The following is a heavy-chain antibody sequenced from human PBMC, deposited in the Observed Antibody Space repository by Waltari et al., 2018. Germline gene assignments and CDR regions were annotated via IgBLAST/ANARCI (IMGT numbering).Heavy chain of an antibody. J-gene: IGHJ6*02. CDR1: GGSISSHY. CDR2: IYYSGST. V-gene: IGHV4-59*11. D-gene: IGHD6-19*01. Sequence: QVQLQESGPGLVKPSETLYLTCTVSGGSISSHYWSWIRQPPGKGLEWIGYIYYSGSTNYKPSLKSRVTISVDKSKNQFSLKPSSVTAADTDVYYCAREGGVAVAGPLGMDVWGQGTTVTVSS. CDR3: AREGGVAVAGPLGMDV.